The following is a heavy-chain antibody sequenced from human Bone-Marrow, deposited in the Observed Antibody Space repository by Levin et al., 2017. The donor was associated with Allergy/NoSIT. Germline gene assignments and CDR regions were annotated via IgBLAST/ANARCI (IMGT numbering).Heavy chain of an antibody. D-gene: IGHD3-10*01. CDR2: IGAYDGNT. V-gene: IGHV1-18*01. CDR1: NFPFTPYG. CDR3: ARSGVHGYYFYMDI. Sequence: ASVKVSCKASNFPFTPYGINWVRQAPGQGLEWMGWIGAYDGNTNYAQKFQGRLTLTTDTSTNTAYMELMSLRSDDTAIYYCARSGVHGYYFYMDIWGKGTTVTVSS. J-gene: IGHJ6*03.